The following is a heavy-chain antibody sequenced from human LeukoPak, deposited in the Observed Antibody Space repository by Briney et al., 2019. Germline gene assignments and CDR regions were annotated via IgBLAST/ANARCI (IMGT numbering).Heavy chain of an antibody. J-gene: IGHJ4*02. D-gene: IGHD3-22*01. CDR1: GFAFNTYN. V-gene: IGHV3-21*01. CDR2: ISSSSSFI. Sequence: GGSLRLSCAASGFAFNTYNMHWVRQAPGKGLEWVSSISSSSSFIYYADSVTGRFTISRDNAKSSLYLQMNSLSADDTAAYFSARDYYYDSGASIDYWGQGTLVTVSS. CDR3: ARDYYYDSGASIDY.